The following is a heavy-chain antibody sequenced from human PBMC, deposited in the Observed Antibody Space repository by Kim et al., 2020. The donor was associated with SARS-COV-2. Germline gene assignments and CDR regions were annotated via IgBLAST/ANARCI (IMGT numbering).Heavy chain of an antibody. CDR3: ARQMLRGPDPGLDS. V-gene: IGHV4-39*01. CDR1: GDSIASPNYN. CDR2: ISYSGST. D-gene: IGHD3-10*01. J-gene: IGHJ4*02. Sequence: SETLSLTCGVSGDSIASPNYNWGWIRQAPGNGLEWTGIISYSGSTNYNPSLRSRLIISVDPSGNQFSLTLRSVTAADTAIYYCARQMLRGPDPGLDSWGQGTLVTVSS.